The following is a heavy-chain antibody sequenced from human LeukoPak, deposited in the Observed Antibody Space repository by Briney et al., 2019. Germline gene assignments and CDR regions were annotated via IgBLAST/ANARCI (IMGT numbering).Heavy chain of an antibody. V-gene: IGHV3-7*01. J-gene: IGHJ4*02. D-gene: IGHD7-27*01. CDR1: GLNFRKSW. CDR2: IKDDGSEK. Sequence: PGGSLRLSCAASGLNFRKSWMTWVRQAPGRGLEWLANIKDDGSEKFYVDSVKGRFTISRDDAKSSLYLQMNSLRAEDAAVYYCTNWGDTWGLDFWGQGVLVSVSS. CDR3: TNWGDTWGLDF.